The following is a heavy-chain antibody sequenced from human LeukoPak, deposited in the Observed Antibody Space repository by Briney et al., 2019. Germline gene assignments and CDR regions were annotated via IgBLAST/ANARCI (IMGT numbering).Heavy chain of an antibody. J-gene: IGHJ4*02. CDR3: AKSPHTSGLEGVDY. Sequence: GGSLRLSCAASGFTFSSYSMNWVRQAPGKGLEWVSYISSSSSTIYYADSVKGRFTISRDNSKTALHLQMNSLRAEDTALYYCAKSPHTSGLEGVDYWGQGTLVTVSS. V-gene: IGHV3-48*01. D-gene: IGHD6-19*01. CDR1: GFTFSSYS. CDR2: ISSSSSTI.